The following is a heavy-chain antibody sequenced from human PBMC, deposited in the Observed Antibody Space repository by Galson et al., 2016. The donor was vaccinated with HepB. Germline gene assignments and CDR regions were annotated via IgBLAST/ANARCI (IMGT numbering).Heavy chain of an antibody. CDR1: GFTFSTYS. J-gene: IGHJ1*01. D-gene: IGHD4-23*01. CDR3: VKDRGNGGDSDLI. V-gene: IGHV3-23*01. Sequence: SLRLSCAASGFTFSTYSMSWVRQAPGKGLDWVSVISGRGDDKFYADSVKGRFTISRDNSKNTVFLQMNSLRAEDTAVYYCVKDRGNGGDSDLIWGQGTLVTVSS. CDR2: ISGRGDDK.